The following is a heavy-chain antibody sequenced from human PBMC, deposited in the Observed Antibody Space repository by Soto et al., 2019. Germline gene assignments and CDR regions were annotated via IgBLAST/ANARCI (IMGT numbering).Heavy chain of an antibody. J-gene: IGHJ6*02. CDR1: GYSFTDYH. CDR3: ARGDSTDCSNGVCSFFYNHDMDV. D-gene: IGHD2-8*01. CDR2: INPKSGGT. Sequence: ASVKVSCKASGYSFTDYHIHWVRQAPGQGLEWLGRINPKSGGTSTAQKFQGWVTMTTDTSISTASMGLTRLTSDDTAIYYCARGDSTDCSNGVCSFFYNHDMDVWGQGTTVTVSS. V-gene: IGHV1-2*04.